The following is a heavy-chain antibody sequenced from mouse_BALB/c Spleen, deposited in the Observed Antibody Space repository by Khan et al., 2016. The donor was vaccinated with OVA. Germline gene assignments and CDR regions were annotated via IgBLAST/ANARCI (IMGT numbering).Heavy chain of an antibody. CDR2: IWNDGST. J-gene: IGHJ4*01. V-gene: IGHV2-6-1*01. Sequence: QMQLEESGPGLVAPSQSLSITCTISGFSLTNYGVHWVRQPPGKGLEWLVVIWNDGSTTYNSALKSRLTISKDNSKSQVFLKMNSHQTDDTAMYCCARQPYYHYNIMDYWGQGTSVTVSS. D-gene: IGHD2-10*01. CDR3: ARQPYYHYNIMDY. CDR1: GFSLTNYG.